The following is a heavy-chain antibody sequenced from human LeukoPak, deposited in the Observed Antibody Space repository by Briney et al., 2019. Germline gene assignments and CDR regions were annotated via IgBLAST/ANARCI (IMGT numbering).Heavy chain of an antibody. CDR2: ITPSTSST. D-gene: IGHD3-9*01. J-gene: IGHJ6*02. V-gene: IGHV1-46*01. CDR3: AREARDLTGSRDYYDYYAMDI. CDR1: XXXFTNYY. Sequence: VSCXXSXXXFTNYYMHWVRQAPGQGLEWVGIITPSTSSTTYAQKFQGRVTMTRDTSTSTVYMELSSLRSEDTAVYYCAREARDLTGSRDYYDYYAMDIWGQGT.